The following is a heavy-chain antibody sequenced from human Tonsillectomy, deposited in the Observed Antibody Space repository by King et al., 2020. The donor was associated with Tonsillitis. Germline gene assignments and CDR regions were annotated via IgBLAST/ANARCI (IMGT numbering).Heavy chain of an antibody. J-gene: IGHJ2*01. CDR3: VRQYSSSSYWNWYLDL. D-gene: IGHD6-13*01. V-gene: IGHV4-61*02. CDR1: GGSLSSGTYY. Sequence: QLQESGPGLVKPAQTLSVTCTVSGGSLSSGTYYWTWIRQSAGKGLEWIGRIYASGGTDYNPSLKSRVTMSIDTSTNQFSLEMKSVTAADTAVYFCVRQYSSSSYWNWYLDLWGRGTLVTVSS. CDR2: IYASGGT.